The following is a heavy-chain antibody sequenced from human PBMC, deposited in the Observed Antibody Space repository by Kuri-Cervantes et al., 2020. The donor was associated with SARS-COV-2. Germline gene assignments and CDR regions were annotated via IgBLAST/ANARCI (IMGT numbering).Heavy chain of an antibody. D-gene: IGHD2-21*02. V-gene: IGHV4-59*08. J-gene: IGHJ2*01. Sequence: ESLKISCTVSGGSISSYYWSWIRQPPGKGLEWIGYIYYSGSTNYNPSLKSRVTISVDTSKNQFSLKLSSVTAADTAVYYCARRPVTAYFDLWGRGTLVTVSS. CDR2: IYYSGST. CDR3: ARRPVTAYFDL. CDR1: GGSISSYY.